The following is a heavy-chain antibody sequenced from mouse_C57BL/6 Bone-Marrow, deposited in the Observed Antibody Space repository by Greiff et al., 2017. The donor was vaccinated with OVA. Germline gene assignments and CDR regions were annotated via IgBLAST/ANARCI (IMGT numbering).Heavy chain of an antibody. V-gene: IGHV5-17*01. CDR1: GFTFSDYG. D-gene: IGHD1-1*01. CDR3: ARGYYGISYVD. Sequence: EVQGVESGGGLVKPGGSLKLSCAASGFTFSDYGMHWVRQAPEKGLEWVAYISSGSSTIYYADTVKGRVTISRDNAKNTRFLHMTSLRSEDTAMYYCARGYYGISYVDWGQGTTLTVSS. CDR2: ISSGSSTI. J-gene: IGHJ2*01.